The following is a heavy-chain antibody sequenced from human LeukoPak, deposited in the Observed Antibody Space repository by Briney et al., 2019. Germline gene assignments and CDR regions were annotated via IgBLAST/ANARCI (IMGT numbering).Heavy chain of an antibody. Sequence: GGSLRLSCAASGFTFSNYWMTWVRQASGKGLEWVANANEDGSQRYYVDSVKGRFTISRDNAKNSLYLQMNSLRAEDTAVYYCAREQDLRGYSYGDFDYWGQGTLVTVSS. V-gene: IGHV3-7*01. J-gene: IGHJ4*02. D-gene: IGHD5-18*01. CDR3: AREQDLRGYSYGDFDY. CDR1: GFTFSNYW. CDR2: ANEDGSQR.